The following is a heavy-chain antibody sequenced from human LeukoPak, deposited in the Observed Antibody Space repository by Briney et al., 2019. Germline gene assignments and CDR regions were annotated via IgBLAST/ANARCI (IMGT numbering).Heavy chain of an antibody. Sequence: GGSLRLSCAASGFTFSSYWMHWVRQAPGRGLVWVSRINSDGSSTSYADSVKGQFTISRDNAKNTPYLQMNSLRAEDTAVYYCARERAVGWFLYGMDVWGQGTTVTVSS. V-gene: IGHV3-74*01. J-gene: IGHJ6*02. CDR3: ARERAVGWFLYGMDV. CDR2: INSDGSST. D-gene: IGHD3-10*01. CDR1: GFTFSSYW.